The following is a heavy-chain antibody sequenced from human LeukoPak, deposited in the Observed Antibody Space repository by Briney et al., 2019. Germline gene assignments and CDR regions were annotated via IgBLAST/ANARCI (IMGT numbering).Heavy chain of an antibody. V-gene: IGHV3-66*01. J-gene: IGHJ4*02. CDR3: ARGGAVPRSGYTNYFDY. Sequence: GGSLRLSCAASGFTFSSYWMSWVRQAPGKGLEWVSILYRGGSAYFADSVRGRFSISRDDAKNTLYLQMNSLTAADTAVYYCARGGAVPRSGYTNYFDYWGQGTLVTAS. CDR1: GFTFSSYW. CDR2: LYRGGSA. D-gene: IGHD5-12*01.